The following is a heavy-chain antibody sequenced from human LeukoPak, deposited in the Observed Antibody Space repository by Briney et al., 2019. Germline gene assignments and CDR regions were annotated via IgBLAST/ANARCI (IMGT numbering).Heavy chain of an antibody. V-gene: IGHV3-30*04. Sequence: GGSLRLSCAASGFTFGSYAMHWVRQAPGKGLEWVALISYDGKSKPYTDSVKGRFTISRDNSRNTLDLQMNSLRVEDTAVYYCARGDSINYYYGMDVWGQGTTVTVSS. CDR1: GFTFGSYA. J-gene: IGHJ6*02. CDR2: ISYDGKSK. D-gene: IGHD2/OR15-2a*01. CDR3: ARGDSINYYYGMDV.